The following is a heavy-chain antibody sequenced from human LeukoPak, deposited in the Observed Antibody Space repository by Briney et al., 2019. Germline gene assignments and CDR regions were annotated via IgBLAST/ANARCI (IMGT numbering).Heavy chain of an antibody. CDR3: AKDIVPQVYYYYGMDV. Sequence: PGGSLRLSCAASGFTFSSYAMGWVRQAPGKGLEWVSTISGSGGSTYYADSVKGRFTISRDNSKNTVYLQMNSLRTEDTALYYCAKDIVPQVYYYYGMDVWGQGTTVTVSS. CDR2: ISGSGGST. J-gene: IGHJ6*02. V-gene: IGHV3-23*01. CDR1: GFTFSSYA. D-gene: IGHD3-16*02.